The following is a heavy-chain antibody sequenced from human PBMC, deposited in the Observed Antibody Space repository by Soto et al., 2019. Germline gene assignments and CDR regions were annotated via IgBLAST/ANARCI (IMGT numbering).Heavy chain of an antibody. CDR2: ISGSGGST. CDR3: VTDSNWFDP. Sequence: EVQLLESGGGLVQPGGSLRLSCAASGFTFSSYAMSWVRQAPGKGLEWVSAISGSGGSTYYADSVKGRFTISRDNSKKKLYPQMNSLRAEDTAVYYCVTDSNWFDPWGQGTLVTVSS. J-gene: IGHJ5*02. CDR1: GFTFSSYA. V-gene: IGHV3-23*01.